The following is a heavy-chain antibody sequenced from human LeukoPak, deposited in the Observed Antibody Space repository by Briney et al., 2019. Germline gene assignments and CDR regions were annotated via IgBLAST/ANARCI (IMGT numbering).Heavy chain of an antibody. CDR2: IYTSGST. Sequence: SQTLSLTCTVSGGSISSGSYYWSWIRQPAGKGLEWIGRIYTSGSTNYNPSLKSRVTISVDTSKNQFSLKLSSVTAADTAVYYCARGYYDFWSGRFDYWGQGTLVTVSS. CDR3: ARGYYDFWSGRFDY. CDR1: GGSISSGSYY. V-gene: IGHV4-61*02. D-gene: IGHD3-3*01. J-gene: IGHJ4*02.